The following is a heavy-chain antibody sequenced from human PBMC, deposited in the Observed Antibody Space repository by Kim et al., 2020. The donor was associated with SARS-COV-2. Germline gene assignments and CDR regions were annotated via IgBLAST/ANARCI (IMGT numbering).Heavy chain of an antibody. J-gene: IGHJ2*01. Sequence: SETLSLTSTVSGDSISNSYWSWIRQPAGKELEWIGRFYTSGGSGSTNYNPSLKSRVTMSVETSKNQFSLKLTSVSAADTAVYYCAREHYGWYFDLWGRGTLVTVSS. CDR3: AREHYGWYFDL. D-gene: IGHD3-16*01. CDR2: FYTSGGSGST. CDR1: GDSISNSY. V-gene: IGHV4-4*07.